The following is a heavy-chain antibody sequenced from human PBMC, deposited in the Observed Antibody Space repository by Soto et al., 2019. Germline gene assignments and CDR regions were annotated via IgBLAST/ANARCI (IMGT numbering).Heavy chain of an antibody. D-gene: IGHD3-3*01. CDR2: ISDDGSNT. CDR1: GFTFSRHT. J-gene: IGHJ4*02. Sequence: QVQLVESGGGVVQPGRSLRLSCAASGFTFSRHTMHWVRQAPGKGLEWVAAISDDGSNTYYADSVKGRFTISRDNSKKXRXPXXNSLSSEDTAVHHWAREVYYGVWSGFNTPPYYFDDWGQGTLVTVSS. V-gene: IGHV3-30-3*01. CDR3: AREVYYGVWSGFNTPPYYFDD.